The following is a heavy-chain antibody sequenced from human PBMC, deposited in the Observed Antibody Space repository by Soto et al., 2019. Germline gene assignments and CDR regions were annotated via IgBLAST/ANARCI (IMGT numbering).Heavy chain of an antibody. V-gene: IGHV4-59*07. D-gene: IGHD6-13*01. CDR1: GGSISGYY. CDR2: IYYRGST. J-gene: IGHJ6*02. CDR3: ARQQLLPFYYALDV. Sequence: QVQLQESGPGLVKPSDTLSLTCTVSGGSISGYYWSWIRQPPGKGLEYIGYIYYRGSTNYNPSLKSRGTMSVDTSRNQFSLKVNSVTAADTAVYYCARQQLLPFYYALDVWGQGTTVTVSS.